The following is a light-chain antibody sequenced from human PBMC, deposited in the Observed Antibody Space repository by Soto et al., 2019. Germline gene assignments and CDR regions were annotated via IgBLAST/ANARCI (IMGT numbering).Light chain of an antibody. CDR1: RSNIGSNA. J-gene: IGLJ1*01. V-gene: IGLV1-44*01. Sequence: VLTQPPSASGAPGQRVTISSSGSRSNIGSNAVSWYQQLPGKAPKLLIYDNNQRPSGVPDRFSASKSGTSASLAISGLQSEDEADYYCAVWDDSQNGFFAFGTGTKVTVL. CDR3: AVWDDSQNGFFA. CDR2: DNN.